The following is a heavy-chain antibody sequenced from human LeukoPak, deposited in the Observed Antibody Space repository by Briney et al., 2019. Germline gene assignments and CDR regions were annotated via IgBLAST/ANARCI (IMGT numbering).Heavy chain of an antibody. D-gene: IGHD4-23*01. Sequence: PSETLSLTCAVYGGSFSGYYWSWIRQPPGKGLEWIGEINHSGSTNYNPSLKSRVTISVDTSKNQFSLKLSSVTAADTAVYYCARPYGGNLDAFDIWGQGTMVTVSS. CDR1: GGSFSGYY. V-gene: IGHV4-34*01. CDR3: ARPYGGNLDAFDI. J-gene: IGHJ3*02. CDR2: INHSGST.